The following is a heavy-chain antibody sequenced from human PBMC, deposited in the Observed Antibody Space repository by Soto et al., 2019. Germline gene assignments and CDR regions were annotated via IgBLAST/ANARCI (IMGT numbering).Heavy chain of an antibody. CDR3: ARVPYDYIWGSYRHTNSDY. CDR1: GFTFSSYS. Sequence: PGGSLRLSCAASGFTFSSYSMNWVRQAPGKGLEWVSSISSSSSYIYYADSVKGRFTISRDNAKNSLYLQMNSLRAEDTAVYYCARVPYDYIWGSYRHTNSDYWGQGTLVTVSS. J-gene: IGHJ4*02. V-gene: IGHV3-21*01. CDR2: ISSSSSYI. D-gene: IGHD3-16*02.